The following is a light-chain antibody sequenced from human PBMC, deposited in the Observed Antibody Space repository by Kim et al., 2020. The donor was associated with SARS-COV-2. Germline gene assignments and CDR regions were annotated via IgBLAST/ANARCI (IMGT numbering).Light chain of an antibody. CDR3: QQYTIFST. Sequence: DIQMTQSPSTLSASVGDRVTITCRASQTITSSLAWFHQKPGKAPKLLIYKVSTLQGGVPTRFSGSGSGTEFTLTISSLQPDDFATYYCQQYTIFSTFGQGTKLEIK. J-gene: IGKJ2*01. CDR1: QTITSS. V-gene: IGKV1-5*03. CDR2: KVS.